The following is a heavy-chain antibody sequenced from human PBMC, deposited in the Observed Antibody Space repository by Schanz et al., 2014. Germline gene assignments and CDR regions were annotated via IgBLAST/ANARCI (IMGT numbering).Heavy chain of an antibody. D-gene: IGHD4-17*01. V-gene: IGHV1-8*02. CDR1: GGTFSSHA. CDR3: ARGRFGDYYFDY. CDR2: MNPNSGTT. Sequence: QVQLVQSGADVKKPGSSVKVSCKASGGTFSSHAVSWVRQAPGQGLEWMGWMNPNSGTTGYAQKFQGRVTMTRNTSTSTAYMELRGLRSDDTAVYYCARGRFGDYYFDYWGQGTLVTVSS. J-gene: IGHJ4*02.